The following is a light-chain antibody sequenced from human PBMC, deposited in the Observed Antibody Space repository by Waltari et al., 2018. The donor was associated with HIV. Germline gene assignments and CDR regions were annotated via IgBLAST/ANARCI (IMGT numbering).Light chain of an antibody. CDR2: STS. Sequence: ETVLTQSPATLSVSPGETATLSCRASHNVYRDLPWYQQRPGHPPRLLILSTSDRSFGVPAKFSGSGWGTEFSLTISSLQSEDSAVYYCQQYHGKSHMYTFGQGTKLEIK. J-gene: IGKJ2*01. CDR1: HNVYRD. V-gene: IGKV3-15*01. CDR3: QQYHGKSHMYT.